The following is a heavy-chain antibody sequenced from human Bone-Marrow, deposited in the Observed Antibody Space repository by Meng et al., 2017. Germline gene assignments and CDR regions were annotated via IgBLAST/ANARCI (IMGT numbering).Heavy chain of an antibody. Sequence: GESLKISCAASGFTFSSYAMHWVRQAPGKGLEWVAVISYDGSNKYYADSVKGRFTISRDNSKNTLYLQMNSLRAEDTAVYYCARDRRPWWALLLDYWGQGTLVTVSS. CDR3: ARDRRPWWALLLDY. CDR2: ISYDGSNK. V-gene: IGHV3-30*04. CDR1: GFTFSSYA. D-gene: IGHD1-26*01. J-gene: IGHJ4*02.